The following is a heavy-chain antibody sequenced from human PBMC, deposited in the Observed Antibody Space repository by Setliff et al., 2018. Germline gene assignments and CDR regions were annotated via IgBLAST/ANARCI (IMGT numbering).Heavy chain of an antibody. V-gene: IGHV4-59*08. J-gene: IGHJ6*03. D-gene: IGHD5-18*01. Sequence: PSETLSLTCTVSGGSISSYYWSWIRQPPGKGLEWIGYIYYSGSTNYNPSLKSRVTISVDTSKNQFSLKLTSVTAADTAVYYCARLIGYSYGYYYHYVDVWGKGTTVTVSS. CDR2: IYYSGST. CDR3: ARLIGYSYGYYYHYVDV. CDR1: GGSISSYY.